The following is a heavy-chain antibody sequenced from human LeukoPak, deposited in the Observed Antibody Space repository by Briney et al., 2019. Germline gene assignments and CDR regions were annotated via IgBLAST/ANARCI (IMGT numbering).Heavy chain of an antibody. CDR1: GGSFSGYY. J-gene: IGHJ4*02. CDR3: ARDIGRFGGNDY. D-gene: IGHD3-10*01. V-gene: IGHV4-30-4*08. Sequence: PSETLSLTCAVYGGSFSGYYWSWIRQPPGKGLEWIGYIYYSGSTYYNPSLKSRVTISVDTSKNQFSLKLSSVTAADTAVYYCARDIGRFGGNDYWGQGTLVTVSS. CDR2: IYYSGST.